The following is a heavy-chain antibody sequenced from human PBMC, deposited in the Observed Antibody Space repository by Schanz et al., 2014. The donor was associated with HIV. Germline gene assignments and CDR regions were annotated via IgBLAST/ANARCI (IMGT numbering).Heavy chain of an antibody. CDR2: IIPIFGTT. Sequence: QVQLVQSGAEVKKPGSSVKVSCKASGGTFSSYAISWVRQAPGQGLKWMGGIIPIFGTTKYAQKFQGRVTITADESTSTAYMELSSLRSEDTAIYYCARDLGGDFWSAQGGFDPWGQGTLVTVSS. D-gene: IGHD3-3*01. V-gene: IGHV1-69*01. J-gene: IGHJ5*02. CDR1: GGTFSSYA. CDR3: ARDLGGDFWSAQGGFDP.